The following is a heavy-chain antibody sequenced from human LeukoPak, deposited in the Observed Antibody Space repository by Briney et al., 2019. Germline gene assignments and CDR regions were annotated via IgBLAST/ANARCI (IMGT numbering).Heavy chain of an antibody. Sequence: PGGSLRLSCAASGFTFGTSAMSWVRQAPGKGLGWVSSIGDHGVYTYYGDSVKGRFTISRDDSKRTLYLRMDSLRVDDSAIYYCAKAPTVTTFGYWGQGILVTVSS. CDR1: GFTFGTSA. D-gene: IGHD4-17*01. CDR3: AKAPTVTTFGY. J-gene: IGHJ4*02. V-gene: IGHV3-23*01. CDR2: IGDHGVYT.